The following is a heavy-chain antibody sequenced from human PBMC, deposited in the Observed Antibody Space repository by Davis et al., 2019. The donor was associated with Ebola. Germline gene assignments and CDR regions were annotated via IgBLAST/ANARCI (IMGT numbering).Heavy chain of an antibody. D-gene: IGHD3-3*01. V-gene: IGHV4-61*08. CDR1: GGSISSGGYY. CDR2: IYYSGST. CDR3: ARGHYDFWSGYYTWYWFDP. J-gene: IGHJ5*02. Sequence: SETLSLTCTVSGGSISSGGYYWSWIRQPPGKGLEWIGYIYYSGSTNYNPSLKSRVTISVDTSKNQFSLKLSSVTAADTAVYYCARGHYDFWSGYYTWYWFDPWGQGTLVTVSS.